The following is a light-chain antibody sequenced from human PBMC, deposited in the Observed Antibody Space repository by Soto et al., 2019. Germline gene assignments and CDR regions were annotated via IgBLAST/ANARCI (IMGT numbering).Light chain of an antibody. Sequence: EIVLTQSPATLSLSPGERATLSCRASQSVSSYLAWYQQKPGQAPRLLIYDASNRATGIPARFSGSGSGTDFTLTISSLEPEDFATYYCQQYGGFSRMFGQGTKV. CDR3: QQYGGFSRM. V-gene: IGKV3-11*01. CDR1: QSVSSY. CDR2: DAS. J-gene: IGKJ1*01.